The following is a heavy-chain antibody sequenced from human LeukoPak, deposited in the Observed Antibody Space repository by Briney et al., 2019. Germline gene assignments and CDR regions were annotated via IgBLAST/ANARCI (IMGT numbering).Heavy chain of an antibody. Sequence: SETLSLTCTVSGASMSTYYWSWIRQPPGKGLEWIGYIYYSGSTNYNPSLKSRVTISVDTSKNQFSLKLSSVTAADTAVYYCARGYCSGGSCYSYYYYNYMDVWGKGTTVTVSS. CDR3: ARGYCSGGSCYSYYYYNYMDV. V-gene: IGHV4-59*12. CDR1: GASMSTYY. CDR2: IYYSGST. J-gene: IGHJ6*03. D-gene: IGHD2-15*01.